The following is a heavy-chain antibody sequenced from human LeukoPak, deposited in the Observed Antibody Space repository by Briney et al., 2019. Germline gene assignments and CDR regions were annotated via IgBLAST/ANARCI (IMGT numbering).Heavy chain of an antibody. J-gene: IGHJ3*02. CDR1: GGSIRSYH. V-gene: IGHV4-59*01. CDR2: IYYTGST. Sequence: SETLSLTCTVAGGSIRSYHWSWIRQSPGKGLEWIGYIYYTGSTNYNPSLESRVTISIDTSKSQFSLKLSSVTAADTAVYYCARDVNYSSSWYGTKGAFDIWGQGTMVTVSS. D-gene: IGHD6-13*01. CDR3: ARDVNYSSSWYGTKGAFDI.